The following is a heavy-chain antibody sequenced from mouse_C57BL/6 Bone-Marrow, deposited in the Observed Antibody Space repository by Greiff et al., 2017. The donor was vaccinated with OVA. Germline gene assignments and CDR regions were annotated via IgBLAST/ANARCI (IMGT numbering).Heavy chain of an antibody. Sequence: EVKLVESGTVLARPGASVKMSCKTSGYTFTSYWMHWVKQRPGQGLEWIGAIYPGNSDTSYNQKFKGKAKLTAVTSASTAYMELSSLTNEDSAVYYCTRFRQLRLHAMDYWGQGTSVTVSS. CDR2: IYPGNSDT. CDR3: TRFRQLRLHAMDY. D-gene: IGHD3-2*02. J-gene: IGHJ4*01. V-gene: IGHV1-5*01. CDR1: GYTFTSYW.